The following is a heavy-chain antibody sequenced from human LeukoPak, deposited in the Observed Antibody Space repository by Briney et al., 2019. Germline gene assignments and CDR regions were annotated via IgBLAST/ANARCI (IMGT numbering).Heavy chain of an antibody. CDR2: ISAYNGNT. J-gene: IGHJ4*02. CDR1: GYTFTSYG. Sequence: ASVKVSCKASGYTFTSYGISWVRQAPGQGLEWMGWISAYNGNTNYAQKLQGRVTMTTDTSTSTAYMELRSLRSDDTAVYYCARPYGDYYDSSGYYLAYWGQGTLVTGSS. D-gene: IGHD3-22*01. V-gene: IGHV1-18*01. CDR3: ARPYGDYYDSSGYYLAY.